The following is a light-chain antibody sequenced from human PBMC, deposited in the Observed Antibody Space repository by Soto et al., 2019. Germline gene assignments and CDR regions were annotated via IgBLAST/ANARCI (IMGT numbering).Light chain of an antibody. J-gene: IGLJ3*02. CDR2: DVN. Sequence: QSVLTQPASVSGSLGQSITISCAGTRSDVGSRDSVSWYQHHPGKAPKLMIYDVNVRPSGVSHRFSGSKYGNTASLTISGLQSEDEADYSCASYTTTYTLVFGGGTKLTVL. V-gene: IGLV2-14*03. CDR1: RSDVGSRDS. CDR3: ASYTTTYTLV.